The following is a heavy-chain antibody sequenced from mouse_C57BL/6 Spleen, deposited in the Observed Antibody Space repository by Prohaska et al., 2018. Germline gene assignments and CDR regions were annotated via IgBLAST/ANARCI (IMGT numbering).Heavy chain of an antibody. D-gene: IGHD1-1*01. V-gene: IGHV1-80*01. CDR2: IYPGDGDT. J-gene: IGHJ2*01. CDR1: GYAFSSYW. Sequence: QVQLQQSGAELVKPGASVKISCKASGYAFSSYWMNWVKQRPGKGLEWIGQIYPGDGDTNYNGKFKGKATLTADKSSSTAYMQLSSLTSEDSAVYFCAISYYYVGGFDYWGQGTTLTVSS. CDR3: AISYYYVGGFDY.